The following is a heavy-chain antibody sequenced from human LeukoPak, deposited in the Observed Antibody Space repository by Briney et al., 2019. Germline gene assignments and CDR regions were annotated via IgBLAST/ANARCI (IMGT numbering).Heavy chain of an antibody. CDR2: IISASTYR. J-gene: IGHJ3*02. CDR3: ARDRLGYCGGGRCYHDAFDT. D-gene: IGHD2-15*01. CDR1: GFSFSTYS. V-gene: IGHV3-21*01. Sequence: GGSLRLSCAASGFSFSTYSMHWVRQAPGKGLEWVSSIISASTYRFYANSVKGRFTISRDDAKNSLYLEMKSLRAEDTAVYSCARDRLGYCGGGRCYHDAFDTWGQGTTVTVSS.